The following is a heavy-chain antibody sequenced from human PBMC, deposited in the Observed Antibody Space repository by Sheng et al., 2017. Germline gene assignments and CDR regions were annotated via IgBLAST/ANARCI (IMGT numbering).Heavy chain of an antibody. V-gene: IGHV1-2*02. CDR1: GYTFVAYY. CDR2: INPNTGGT. Sequence: QVQAGAVWGAEVKKPGASVRVSCKASGYTFVAYYMHWVRQAPGQGLEWMGWINPNTGGTNMHRSFKGRVTMTRDTSTSTAYMDLSGLRSDDTAVYFCARPNYYGDYAYWGQGTLV. J-gene: IGHJ4*02. D-gene: IGHD4-17*01. CDR3: ARPNYYGDYAY.